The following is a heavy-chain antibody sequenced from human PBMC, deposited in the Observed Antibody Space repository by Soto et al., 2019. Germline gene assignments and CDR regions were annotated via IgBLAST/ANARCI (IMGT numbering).Heavy chain of an antibody. CDR1: GFTVSSYY. D-gene: IGHD6-13*01. CDR3: ARAGYRGTWYYVDK. CDR2: IYNDGTT. Sequence: EVQLVESGGGLVQPGGSLRLSCAASGFTVSSYYISWVRQAPGKGLEWVSIIYNDGTTYYADSVRGRFTISRHNSKNTLYLQMNSLRPEDRAVYCCARAGYRGTWYYVDKWGLGTLVTVSS. V-gene: IGHV3-53*04. J-gene: IGHJ4*02.